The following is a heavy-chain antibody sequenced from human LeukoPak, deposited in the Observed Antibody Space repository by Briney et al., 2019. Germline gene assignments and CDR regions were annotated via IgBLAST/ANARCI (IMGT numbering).Heavy chain of an antibody. D-gene: IGHD4-11*01. CDR3: ARETSTVTTHYYYYMDV. Sequence: PGGSLRLSCAASGLIVSSNYMTWVRQAPGKGLEWVSVIYSGGSIYYADSVKGRFTISRDNSRNTLYLQMNSLRAEDTAVYYCARETSTVTTHYYYYMDVWGKGTTVTVSS. V-gene: IGHV3-53*01. CDR1: GLIVSSNY. CDR2: IYSGGSI. J-gene: IGHJ6*03.